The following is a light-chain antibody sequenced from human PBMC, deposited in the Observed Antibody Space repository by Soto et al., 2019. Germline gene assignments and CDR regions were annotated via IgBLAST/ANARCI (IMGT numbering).Light chain of an antibody. V-gene: IGKV1-5*03. CDR2: KES. CDR3: QHYNSYSAA. Sequence: DIQMTKSPSTLSGSVGERVTITCRASQTISSWLAWYQQKPGKAPKLLIYKESTLKSGVPSRFSGSGPGTEFTLTISSLQPDDFATYYCQHYNSYSAAFGQRTKVELK. CDR1: QTISSW. J-gene: IGKJ1*01.